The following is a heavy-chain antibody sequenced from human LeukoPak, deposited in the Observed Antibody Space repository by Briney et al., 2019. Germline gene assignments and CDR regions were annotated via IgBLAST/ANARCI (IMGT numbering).Heavy chain of an antibody. V-gene: IGHV5-51*01. CDR3: ARGAGSKADY. J-gene: IGHJ4*02. CDR2: IYPADSAT. Sequence: GESLKISCKASGYRLTSYWIGWVRQMPGRGLGWMGIIYPADSATRYSPSFHGQVTISVDKSIDTAYLQWSSLKASDTAMYYCARGAGSKADYWGQGILVTVSS. CDR1: GYRLTSYW. D-gene: IGHD2-15*01.